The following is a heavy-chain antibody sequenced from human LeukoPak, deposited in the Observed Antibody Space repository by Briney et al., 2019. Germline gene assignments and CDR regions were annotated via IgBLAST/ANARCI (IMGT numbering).Heavy chain of an antibody. Sequence: SETLSLTCTVSGGSISTYCWSWIRQPAGKGLEWIGHICTSGSTNYNPSLKSRVTMSVDTSNNEFSLKLSSVTAADTAVYYCARETPYGSGSYPFDYWGQGILVTVSS. J-gene: IGHJ4*02. V-gene: IGHV4-4*07. D-gene: IGHD3-10*01. CDR2: ICTSGST. CDR3: ARETPYGSGSYPFDY. CDR1: GGSISTYC.